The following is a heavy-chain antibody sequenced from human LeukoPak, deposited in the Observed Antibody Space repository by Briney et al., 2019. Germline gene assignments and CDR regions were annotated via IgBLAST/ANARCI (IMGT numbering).Heavy chain of an antibody. V-gene: IGHV1-18*01. Sequence: ASVKVSCKASGYTFTSYGISWVRQAPGQGLEWMGWISAYNGNTNYAQKLQGRVTMTTDTSTSTAYMELRSLRSDDTAVYYCARLQPSYYDFWSGTDQDAFDIWGQGTMVTVSS. J-gene: IGHJ3*02. CDR2: ISAYNGNT. CDR1: GYTFTSYG. D-gene: IGHD3-3*01. CDR3: ARLQPSYYDFWSGTDQDAFDI.